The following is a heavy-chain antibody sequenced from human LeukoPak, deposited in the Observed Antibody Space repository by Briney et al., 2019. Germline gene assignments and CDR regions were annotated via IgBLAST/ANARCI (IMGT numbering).Heavy chain of an antibody. CDR2: IIPIFGTA. D-gene: IGHD4-17*01. CDR1: GGTFSSYA. V-gene: IGHV1-69*13. Sequence: SVKVSCKASGGTFSSYAISWVRQAPGQGLEWMGGIIPIFGTANYAQKFQGRVTITADESTSTAYMELSSLRSEGTAVYYCARAYGDYVANNWFDPWGQGTLVTVSS. J-gene: IGHJ5*02. CDR3: ARAYGDYVANNWFDP.